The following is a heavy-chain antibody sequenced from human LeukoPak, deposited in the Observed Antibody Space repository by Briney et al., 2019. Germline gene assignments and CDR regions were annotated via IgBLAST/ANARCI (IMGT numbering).Heavy chain of an antibody. J-gene: IGHJ4*02. V-gene: IGHV3-30-3*01. CDR1: GFTFSIYA. CDR3: ARDRGGSGFYYFDY. Sequence: GGSLRLSCAASGFTFSIYAMHWVRQAPGKGLECVAGISYNGSNEFYSDSVKGRFTITRDNSKNTVFLQMDSLRAEDTGVYHCARDRGGSGFYYFDYWGQGTLVTVSS. CDR2: ISYNGSNE. D-gene: IGHD2-15*01.